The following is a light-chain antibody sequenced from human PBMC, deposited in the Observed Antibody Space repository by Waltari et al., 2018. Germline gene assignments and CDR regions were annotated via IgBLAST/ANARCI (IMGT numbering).Light chain of an antibody. V-gene: IGKV3-15*01. Sequence: EVVMTQSPATLSVSPGERATLSCRASQNITANLAWYQQKPGQAPRLLIYGASTRATAIPARFRGSGSGTEFTLTISSLQSEDLAVYYCQQYNNWPPLTFGGGTRVAIK. J-gene: IGKJ4*01. CDR2: GAS. CDR3: QQYNNWPPLT. CDR1: QNITAN.